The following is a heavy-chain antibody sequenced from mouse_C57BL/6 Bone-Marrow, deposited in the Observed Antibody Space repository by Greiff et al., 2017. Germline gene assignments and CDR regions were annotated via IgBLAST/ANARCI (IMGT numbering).Heavy chain of an antibody. CDR1: GFTFSSYG. Sequence: EVKLMESGGDLVKPGGSLKLSCAASGFTFSSYGMSWVRQTPDKRLEWVATISSGGSYTYYPDSVKGRFTISRDNAKNTLYLQMSSLKSEDTAMYYCARRGFAYWGQGTLVTVSA. J-gene: IGHJ3*01. V-gene: IGHV5-6*02. CDR3: ARRGFAY. CDR2: ISSGGSYT.